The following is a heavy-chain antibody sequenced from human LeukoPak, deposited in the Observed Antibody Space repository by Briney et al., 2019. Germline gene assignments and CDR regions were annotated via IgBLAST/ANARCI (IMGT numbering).Heavy chain of an antibody. V-gene: IGHV4-59*08. J-gene: IGHJ3*02. D-gene: IGHD3-9*01. CDR1: GGSISSYY. Sequence: SETLSLTCTVSGGSISSYYWSWIRQPPGKGLEWIGYIYYSGSTNYNPSLKSRVTISVDTSKNQFSLKLSSVTAADTAVYYCARHGSPPAGLTGYYLYAFDIWGQGTMVTVSS. CDR2: IYYSGST. CDR3: ARHGSPPAGLTGYYLYAFDI.